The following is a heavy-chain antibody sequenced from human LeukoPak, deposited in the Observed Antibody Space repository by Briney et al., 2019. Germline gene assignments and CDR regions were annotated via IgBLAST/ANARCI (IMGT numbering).Heavy chain of an antibody. Sequence: GGSLRLSCAASGFTFSIYAMNWVRQAPGKGLEWVSVIGGSADSADYADSVKGRFTISRDNAKNSLYLQMNSLRAEDTAVYYCARDLMGIAYRGAFYYWGQGTLVTVSS. D-gene: IGHD6-13*01. V-gene: IGHV3-23*01. CDR2: IGGSADSA. J-gene: IGHJ4*02. CDR1: GFTFSIYA. CDR3: ARDLMGIAYRGAFYY.